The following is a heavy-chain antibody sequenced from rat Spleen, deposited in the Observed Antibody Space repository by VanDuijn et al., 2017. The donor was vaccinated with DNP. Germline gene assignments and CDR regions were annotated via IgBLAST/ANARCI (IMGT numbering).Heavy chain of an antibody. CDR2: ISPSGVNT. D-gene: IGHD1-1*01. V-gene: IGHV5-19*01. Sequence: EVQLVESGGDLVQPGRSLKLSCVASGFTFRNFGMHWIRQAPTKGLEWVASISPSGVNTYYRDSVKGRFTISRDNAKSTLYLQMDSLRSEDTATYYCATYYYSVDYWGQGVMVTVSS. J-gene: IGHJ2*01. CDR1: GFTFRNFG. CDR3: ATYYYSVDY.